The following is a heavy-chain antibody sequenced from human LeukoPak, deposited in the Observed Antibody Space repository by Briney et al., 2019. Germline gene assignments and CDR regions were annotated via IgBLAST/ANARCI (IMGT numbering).Heavy chain of an antibody. J-gene: IGHJ6*02. D-gene: IGHD3-3*01. CDR1: GGSISSSNW. Sequence: SGTLSLTCAVSGGSISSSNWWSWVRPPPGKGLEWIGEIYHSGSTNYNPSLKSRVTISVDKSKNLFSLKLSSVTAADTAVYYCARDSDPYDFWSGYRPGYGMGVWGQGTTVTVSS. CDR3: ARDSDPYDFWSGYRPGYGMGV. CDR2: IYHSGST. V-gene: IGHV4-4*02.